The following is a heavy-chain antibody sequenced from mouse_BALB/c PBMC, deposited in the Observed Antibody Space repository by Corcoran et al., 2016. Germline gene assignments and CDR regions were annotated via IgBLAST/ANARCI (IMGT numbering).Heavy chain of an antibody. D-gene: IGHD3-1*01. Sequence: VQLQQSGPELVKPGASVKISCKASGYTFTSYDINWVKQRPGQGLEWIGWISPGDGSTKYNEKFKGKAILTADKYSSTAYMQLSSRTSENSAVYFCARSARAAMDYWCQGTSVTVSS. CDR2: ISPGDGST. CDR1: GYTFTSYD. V-gene: IGHV1S56*01. CDR3: ARSARAAMDY. J-gene: IGHJ4*01.